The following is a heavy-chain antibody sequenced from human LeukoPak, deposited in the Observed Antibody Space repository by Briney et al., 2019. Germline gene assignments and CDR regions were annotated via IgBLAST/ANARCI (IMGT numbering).Heavy chain of an antibody. V-gene: IGHV3-15*01. CDR3: TTDPYCGDACYLDY. CDR1: GFTVSDAW. Sequence: GGSLRLSCAVSGFTVSDAWLSWVRQTPGKGLEWVGRIRRRSNGGTVDYATPVKGRFSISRVDSKNTLLLHLNRLRSEDTAFYYCTTDPYCGDACYLDYWGQGTLVTVSS. J-gene: IGHJ4*02. D-gene: IGHD2-21*02. CDR2: IRRRSNGGTV.